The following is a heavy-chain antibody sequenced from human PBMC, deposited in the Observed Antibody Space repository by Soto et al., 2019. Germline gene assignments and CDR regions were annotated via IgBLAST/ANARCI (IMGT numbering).Heavy chain of an antibody. CDR3: AKFGRKERITMVRGSGIDV. J-gene: IGHJ6*02. Sequence: QVQLVESGGGVVQPGRSLRLSCAASGFTFSSYGMHWVRQAPGKGLEWVAVISYDGSNKYYADSVKGRFTISRDNSKNTLYLQMNSLRAEDTAVYYCAKFGRKERITMVRGSGIDVWGQGTTVTVSS. CDR2: ISYDGSNK. CDR1: GFTFSSYG. D-gene: IGHD3-10*01. V-gene: IGHV3-30*18.